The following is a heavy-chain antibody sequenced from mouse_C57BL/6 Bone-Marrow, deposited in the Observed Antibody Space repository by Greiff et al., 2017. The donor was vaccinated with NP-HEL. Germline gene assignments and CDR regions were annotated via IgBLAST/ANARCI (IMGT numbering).Heavy chain of an antibody. Sequence: VQLQQSGAELVMPGASVKLSCKASGYTFTSYWMHWVKQRPGQGLEWIGEIDPSDSYTNYNQKFKGKSTLTVDKSSRTAYMQLSSLTSEDSAVYYCARKTTVDFDYWGQGTTLTVSS. D-gene: IGHD1-1*01. V-gene: IGHV1-69*01. J-gene: IGHJ2*01. CDR1: GYTFTSYW. CDR2: IDPSDSYT. CDR3: ARKTTVDFDY.